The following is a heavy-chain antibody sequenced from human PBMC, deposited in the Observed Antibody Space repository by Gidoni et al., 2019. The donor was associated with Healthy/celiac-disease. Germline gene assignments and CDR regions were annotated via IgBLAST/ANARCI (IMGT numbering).Heavy chain of an antibody. CDR1: GFSFSSYW. J-gene: IGHJ4*02. CDR2: IKQDGSEK. Sequence: EVQLVESGGGLVQPGGSMRLSCAASGFSFSSYWMSWVCQDPGKGLEWVANIKQDGSEKYYVDSVKGRFTISIENAKNSLYLQMNSLRAEDTAVYYCASIGYYDYIWGSYRGEDYWGQGTLVTVSS. V-gene: IGHV3-7*02. D-gene: IGHD3-16*02. CDR3: ASIGYYDYIWGSYRGEDY.